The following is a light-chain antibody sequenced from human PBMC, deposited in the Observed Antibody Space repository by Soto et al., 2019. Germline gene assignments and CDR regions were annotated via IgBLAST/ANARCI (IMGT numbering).Light chain of an antibody. CDR2: EVS. CDR3: SSYTSSSTLV. CDR1: SSDVGGYNY. Sequence: QSALTQPASVSGSPGQSITISCTGTSSDVGGYNYVSWYQQHPGKAPKLMIYEVSNRPSGVSHRFSGSKSGNTASLTISGLQAEDEADYYCSSYTSSSTLVFGTGTKVT. J-gene: IGLJ1*01. V-gene: IGLV2-14*01.